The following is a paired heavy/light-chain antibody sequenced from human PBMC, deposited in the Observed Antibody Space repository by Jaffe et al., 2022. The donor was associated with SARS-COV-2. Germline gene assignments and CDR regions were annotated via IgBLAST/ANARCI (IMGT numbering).Heavy chain of an antibody. CDR3: AREGSVYGDPDYYYYYGMDV. Sequence: EVQLVESGGGLVQPGGSLRLSCAASGFTVSSNYMSWVRQAPGKGLEWVSVIYSGGSTYYADSVKGRFTISRDNSKNTLYLQMNSLRAEDTAVYYCAREGSVYGDPDYYYYYGMDVWGQGTTVTVSS. CDR2: IYSGGST. D-gene: IGHD2-8*01. V-gene: IGHV3-66*02. J-gene: IGHJ6*02. CDR1: GFTVSSNY.
Light chain of an antibody. J-gene: IGKJ1*01. CDR2: LGS. Sequence: DIVMTQSPLSLPVTPGEPASISCRSSQSLLHSNGYNYLDWYLQKPGQSPQLLIYLGSNRASGVPDRFSGSGSGTDFTLKISRVEAEDVGVYYCMQALQTPWAFGQGTKVEIK. CDR1: QSLLHSNGYNY. V-gene: IGKV2-28*01. CDR3: MQALQTPWA.